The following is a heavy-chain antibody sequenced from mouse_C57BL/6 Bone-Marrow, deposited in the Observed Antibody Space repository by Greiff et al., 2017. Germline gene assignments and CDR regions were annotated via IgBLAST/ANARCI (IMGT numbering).Heavy chain of an antibody. V-gene: IGHV1-55*01. CDR2: IYPGSGST. Sequence: QVQLQQPGAELVKPGASVKMSCKASGYTFTSYWITWVKQRPGQGLAWSGDIYPGSGSTNYNEKFKSKATLTVDTSSSTAYMQLSSLTSEDSAVYYCARSTMITHWYFDVWGTGTTVTVSS. CDR1: GYTFTSYW. CDR3: ARSTMITHWYFDV. D-gene: IGHD2-4*01. J-gene: IGHJ1*03.